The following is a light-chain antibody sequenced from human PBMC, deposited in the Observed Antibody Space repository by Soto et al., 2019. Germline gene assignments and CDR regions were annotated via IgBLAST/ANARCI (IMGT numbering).Light chain of an antibody. CDR3: QQFGSSPGFT. Sequence: EIVLTQSPGTLSLSPGERATLSCRARQSINSRYLAWYQQKPGQAPRLLIYGASSRATGIPDGFSGSGSGTDFTLTISRLEPEDFAVYYCQQFGSSPGFTFGPGTKVDIK. CDR2: GAS. V-gene: IGKV3-20*01. J-gene: IGKJ3*01. CDR1: QSINSRY.